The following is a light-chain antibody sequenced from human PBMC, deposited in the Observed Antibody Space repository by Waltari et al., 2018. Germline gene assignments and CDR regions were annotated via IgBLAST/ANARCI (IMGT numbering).Light chain of an antibody. CDR3: QSYDSLSDSYV. J-gene: IGLJ1*01. V-gene: IGLV1-40*01. CDR2: DNY. Sequence: QSVLTQPPSVSRAPGQRVTISCTGSSPNIGASSDVHWYQHLPRTAPKLLIYDNYNRPSGVADRFSASKSGTSASLAITGLQAEDEADYYCQSYDSLSDSYVFGTGTKVTVL. CDR1: SPNIGASSD.